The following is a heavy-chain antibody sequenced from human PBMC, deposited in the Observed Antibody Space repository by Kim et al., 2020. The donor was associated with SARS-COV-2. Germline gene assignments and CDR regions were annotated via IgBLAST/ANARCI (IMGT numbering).Heavy chain of an antibody. CDR2: ISWNSGAI. CDR1: GFDFGDYA. J-gene: IGHJ3*02. V-gene: IGHV3-9*01. D-gene: IGHD3-16*01. CDR3: AKIRGRRDLRNAFDI. Sequence: GGSLRLSCAGSGFDFGDYAMHWVRQAPGKGLEWVSGISWNSGAIAYADSVRGRFTISRDNAKNSLYLQMNSLKTEDTAFYYCAKIRGRRDLRNAFDIWGQGTMVTVSS.